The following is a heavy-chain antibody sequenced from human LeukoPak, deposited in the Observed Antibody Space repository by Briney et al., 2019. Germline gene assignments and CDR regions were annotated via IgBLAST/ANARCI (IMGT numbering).Heavy chain of an antibody. J-gene: IGHJ4*02. V-gene: IGHV1-69*04. Sequence: SVKVSCKASGGTFSSYAISWVRQAPGQGVEWMGRIIPILGIANYAQKFQGRVTITADKSTSTAYMELSSLRSEDTAVYYCARDRYDSPFDYWGQGTLVTVSS. CDR3: ARDRYDSPFDY. CDR2: IIPILGIA. CDR1: GGTFSSYA. D-gene: IGHD1-1*01.